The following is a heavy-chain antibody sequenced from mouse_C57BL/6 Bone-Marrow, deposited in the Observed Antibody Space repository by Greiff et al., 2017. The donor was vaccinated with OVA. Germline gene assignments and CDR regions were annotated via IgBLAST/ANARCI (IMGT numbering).Heavy chain of an antibody. D-gene: IGHD1-1*01. Sequence: QVQLQQSGAELARPGASVKLSCKASGYTFTSYGISWVKQRTGQGLEWIGEIYPRSGNTYYNEKFKGKATLTADKSSSTAYMELRSLTSEDAAVYFGARDGSSRSYGYFDVWGTGTTVTVSS. V-gene: IGHV1-81*01. CDR3: ARDGSSRSYGYFDV. CDR1: GYTFTSYG. J-gene: IGHJ1*03. CDR2: IYPRSGNT.